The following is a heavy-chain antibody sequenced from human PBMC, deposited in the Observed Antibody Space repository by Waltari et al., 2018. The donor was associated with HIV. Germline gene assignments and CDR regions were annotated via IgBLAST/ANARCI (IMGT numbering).Heavy chain of an antibody. CDR3: ARDIWWFDP. J-gene: IGHJ5*02. Sequence: QLQLQESGPGLVKPSETLSLTCTVSGGSIRSSSYYWGWLRQPPGKGLEWIGSIYYSESTNYKPSLKSRFTISVDPSKNQVSLKLSSVTAADTAVYYWARDIWWFDPWGQGTLVTVSS. CDR1: GGSIRSSSYY. V-gene: IGHV4-39*02. D-gene: IGHD3-16*01. CDR2: IYYSEST.